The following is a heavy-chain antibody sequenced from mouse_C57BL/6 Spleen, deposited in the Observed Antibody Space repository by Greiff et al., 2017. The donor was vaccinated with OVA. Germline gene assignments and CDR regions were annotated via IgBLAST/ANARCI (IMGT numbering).Heavy chain of an antibody. V-gene: IGHV1-64*01. D-gene: IGHD1-1*01. CDR1: GYTFTSYW. J-gene: IGHJ1*03. CDR3: ARGKDLLRRYFEV. CDR2: IHPNSGST. Sequence: QVQLQQPGAELVKPGASVKLSCKASGYTFTSYWMHWVKQRPGQGLEWIGMIHPNSGSTNYNEKFKSKATLTVDKSSSTAYMQLSSLTSEDSAVYYCARGKDLLRRYFEVWGTGTTVTVSS.